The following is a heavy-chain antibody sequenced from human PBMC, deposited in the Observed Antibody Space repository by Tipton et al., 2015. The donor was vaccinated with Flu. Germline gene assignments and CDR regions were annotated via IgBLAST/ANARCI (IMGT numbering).Heavy chain of an antibody. CDR3: AGACHCNTNCIGAFDI. Sequence: TLSLTCTVSGGSISSGGSYWSWIRQHPGKGLEWIGNIYYTGITDYSPSLKSLVTISADTSKNQFSLNLSSVTAADTAVYYCAGACHCNTNCIGAFDIWGQGTLVIISS. J-gene: IGHJ3*02. D-gene: IGHD2/OR15-2a*01. CDR2: IYYTGIT. V-gene: IGHV4-31*01. CDR1: GGSISSGGSY.